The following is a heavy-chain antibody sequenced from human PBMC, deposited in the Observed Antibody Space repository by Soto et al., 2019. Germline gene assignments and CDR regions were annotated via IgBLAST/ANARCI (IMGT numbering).Heavy chain of an antibody. CDR1: GFTFSSYA. Sequence: PGGSLRLSCAASGFTFSSYAMSWVRQAPGKGLEWFSAISGSGGSTYYADSVKGRFTISRDNSKNTLYLQMNSLRAEDTAVYYCAKKSGTYYDILTTFDYWGQGTLVTVSS. J-gene: IGHJ4*02. CDR3: AKKSGTYYDILTTFDY. V-gene: IGHV3-23*01. D-gene: IGHD3-9*01. CDR2: ISGSGGST.